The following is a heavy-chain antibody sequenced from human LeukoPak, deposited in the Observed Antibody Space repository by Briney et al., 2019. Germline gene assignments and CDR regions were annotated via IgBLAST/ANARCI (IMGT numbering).Heavy chain of an antibody. CDR2: ISYDGSNK. Sequence: GGSLRLSCAASGFTFSSYSMNWVRQAPGKGLEGVAVISYDGSNKYYADSVKGRFTISRDNSKNTLYLQMNSLRAEDTAVYYCARDVGAAAGPVAPILSIWGQGTMVTVSS. V-gene: IGHV3-30*03. CDR3: ARDVGAAAGPVAPILSI. D-gene: IGHD6-13*01. J-gene: IGHJ3*02. CDR1: GFTFSSYS.